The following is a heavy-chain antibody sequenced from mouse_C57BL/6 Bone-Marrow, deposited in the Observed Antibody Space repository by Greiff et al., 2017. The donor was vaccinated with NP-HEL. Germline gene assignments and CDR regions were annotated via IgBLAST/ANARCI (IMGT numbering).Heavy chain of an antibody. V-gene: IGHV5-6*01. CDR2: ISSGGSYT. J-gene: IGHJ4*01. D-gene: IGHD2-4*01. CDR3: ARQSYDEYDDYAMDY. Sequence: EVMLVESGGDLVKPGGSLKLSCAASGFTFSSYGMSWVRQTPDKRLEWVATISSGGSYTYYPDSVKGRFTISRDNAKNTLYLQMSSLKAEDTAMYYCARQSYDEYDDYAMDYWGQGTSVTVSS. CDR1: GFTFSSYG.